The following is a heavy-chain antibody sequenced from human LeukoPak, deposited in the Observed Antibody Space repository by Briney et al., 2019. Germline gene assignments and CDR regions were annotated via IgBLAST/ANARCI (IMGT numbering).Heavy chain of an antibody. Sequence: SQTLSLTCTVSGGSISSGDYYWSWIRQPPGKGLEWIGYIYYSGSTYYNPSLKSRVTISVDTSKNQFSLKLSSVTAADTAVYYCARGDAEYCSGGSCYSFDYWGQGTLVTVSS. CDR2: IYYSGST. CDR1: GGSISSGDYY. J-gene: IGHJ4*02. D-gene: IGHD2-15*01. V-gene: IGHV4-30-4*01. CDR3: ARGDAEYCSGGSCYSFDY.